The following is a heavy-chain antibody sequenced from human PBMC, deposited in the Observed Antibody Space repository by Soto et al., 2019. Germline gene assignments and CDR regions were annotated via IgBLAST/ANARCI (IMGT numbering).Heavy chain of an antibody. Sequence: QVQLQESGPGLVKPSETLSLTCTVSGGSISSYYWSWIRQPPGKGPEWIGYIYYSGSTNYNPSLKSRVTISVDTSKNQFSLKLSSVTAADTAVYYCAKNYGNAFDIWGQGTMVTVSS. V-gene: IGHV4-59*01. CDR1: GGSISSYY. CDR2: IYYSGST. D-gene: IGHD3-10*01. CDR3: AKNYGNAFDI. J-gene: IGHJ3*02.